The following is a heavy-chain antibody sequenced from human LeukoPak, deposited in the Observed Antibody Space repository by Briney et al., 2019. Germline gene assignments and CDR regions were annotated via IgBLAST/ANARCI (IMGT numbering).Heavy chain of an antibody. CDR2: IYI. CDR1: GDSINSGTYY. CDR3: ASYDSLGPHG. Sequence: SGTLSLTCNVSGDSINSGTYYWDWIRQPAGKGLEWIGRIYIPSLKSRVTMSIDTSKNQFSLKLSSVTAADTAVYYCASYDSLGPHGWGQGTLVTVSS. D-gene: IGHD3-22*01. J-gene: IGHJ4*02. V-gene: IGHV4-61*02.